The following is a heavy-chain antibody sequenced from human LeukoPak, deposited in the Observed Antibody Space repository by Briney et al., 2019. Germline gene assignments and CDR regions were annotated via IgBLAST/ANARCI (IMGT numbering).Heavy chain of an antibody. Sequence: ASVKVSCKSSGYSFTDYYIHWVRQAPGQGLEWMGWLNPNSGGTNYAQKFQGRITMTRDTSITTVYMELSSLRSDDTAMYYCARGRPKSGGWGQGTLVTVSS. CDR3: ARGRPKSGG. J-gene: IGHJ4*02. CDR2: LNPNSGGT. CDR1: GYSFTDYY. V-gene: IGHV1-2*02. D-gene: IGHD1-26*01.